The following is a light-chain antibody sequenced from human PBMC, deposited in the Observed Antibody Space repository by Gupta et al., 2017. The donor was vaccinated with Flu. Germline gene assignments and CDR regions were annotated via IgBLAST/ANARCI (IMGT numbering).Light chain of an antibody. CDR2: KAS. CDR1: QSISSW. V-gene: IGKV1-5*03. J-gene: IGKJ4*01. Sequence: DIQMTQPPPTLSASVGDRVTITRRASQSISSWLAWYQQKPGRAPKPLIYKASSLESGVPSRFSGSGSWAEITLTISSRQPDDFATYYCQQYNSYWLTFGGGTKVEIK. CDR3: QQYNSYWLT.